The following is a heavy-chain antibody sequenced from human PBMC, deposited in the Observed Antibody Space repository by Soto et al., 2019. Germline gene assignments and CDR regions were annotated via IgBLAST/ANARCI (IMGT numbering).Heavy chain of an antibody. CDR1: GGTFSSYA. CDR3: ASPSSARDGYSVPYY. V-gene: IGHV1-69*12. CDR2: IIPIFGTA. J-gene: IGHJ4*02. Sequence: QVQLVQSGAEVKKPGSSVKVSCKASGGTFSSYAISWVRQAPGQGLEWMGGIIPIFGTANYAQKFQGRVTITADEAASTAYMELSSLRSEDTAVYYCASPSSARDGYSVPYYWGQGTLVTVSS. D-gene: IGHD4-4*01.